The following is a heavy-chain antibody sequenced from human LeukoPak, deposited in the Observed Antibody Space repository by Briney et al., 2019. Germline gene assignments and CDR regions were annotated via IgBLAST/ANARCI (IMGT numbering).Heavy chain of an antibody. Sequence: PSETLSLTCAVYGGSFSDYYWSWIRQPPGKGLEWIGEINHSGNTNYSPSLKSRVTISVDTSKNQFSLKLGSVTAADTAVYYCARVPLERRSTFDIWGQGTMVTDSS. D-gene: IGHD1-1*01. CDR2: INHSGNT. CDR3: ARVPLERRSTFDI. J-gene: IGHJ3*02. CDR1: GGSFSDYY. V-gene: IGHV4-34*01.